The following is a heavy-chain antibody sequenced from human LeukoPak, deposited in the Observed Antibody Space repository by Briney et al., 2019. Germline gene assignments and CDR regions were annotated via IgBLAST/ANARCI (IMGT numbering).Heavy chain of an antibody. D-gene: IGHD3-16*01. CDR2: IIPVLSTA. Sequence: SVKVSCKASGYTFTRYAISWVRQAPGQGLEWMGGIIPVLSTANYAQKFQDRVTITSDESTSTTYMEASSLKYTDTAVYYCVNTGGDIYYYYMDVWGKGTTVTISS. V-gene: IGHV1-69*13. CDR3: VNTGGDIYYYYMDV. CDR1: GYTFTRYA. J-gene: IGHJ6*03.